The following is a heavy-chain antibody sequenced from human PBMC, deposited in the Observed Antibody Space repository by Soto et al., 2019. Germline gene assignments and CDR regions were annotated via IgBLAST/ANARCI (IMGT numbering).Heavy chain of an antibody. J-gene: IGHJ5*02. Sequence: ASVKVSCKASGYTFTSYGISWVRQAPGQGLEWMGWISAYNGNTNYAQKLQGRVTMTTDTSTSTAYMELRSLRSDDTAVYYCARDRNEDYDFWSGFPHHVLFDPWGQGTMATVSS. CDR2: ISAYNGNT. CDR3: ARDRNEDYDFWSGFPHHVLFDP. D-gene: IGHD3-3*01. V-gene: IGHV1-18*04. CDR1: GYTFTSYG.